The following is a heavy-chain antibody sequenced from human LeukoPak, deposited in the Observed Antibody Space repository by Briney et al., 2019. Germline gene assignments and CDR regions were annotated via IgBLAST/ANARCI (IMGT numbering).Heavy chain of an antibody. J-gene: IGHJ4*02. D-gene: IGHD3-22*01. CDR3: AKVKTYYYDSSASYYFDY. CDR2: ISGSGGST. CDR1: GGSFSGYY. Sequence: ETLSLTCAVYGGSFSGYYWSWVRQAPGKGLEWVSAISGSGGSTYYADSVKGRFTISRDNSKNTLYLQMNSLRAEDTAVYYCAKVKTYYYDSSASYYFDYWGQGTLVTVSS. V-gene: IGHV3-23*01.